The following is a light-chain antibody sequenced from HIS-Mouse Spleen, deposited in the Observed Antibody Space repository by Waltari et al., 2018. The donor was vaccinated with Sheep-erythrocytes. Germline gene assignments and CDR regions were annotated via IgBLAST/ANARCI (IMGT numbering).Light chain of an antibody. CDR2: DAS. CDR1: QDISNY. CDR3: QQYDNLLT. Sequence: DIQMTQSPSSLSASVGDRVTITCQASQDISNYLNWYQQKPGKAPKLLIYDASNLEKGVPSRCSGSGSGTEFTFTISSLQPEDIATYYCQQYDNLLTFGGGTKVEIK. J-gene: IGKJ4*01. V-gene: IGKV1-33*01.